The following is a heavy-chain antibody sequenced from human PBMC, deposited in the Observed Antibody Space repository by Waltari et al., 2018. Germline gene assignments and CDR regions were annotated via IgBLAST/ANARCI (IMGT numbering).Heavy chain of an antibody. Sequence: QVQLQESGPGLVKPAQTLSLTCTVSGGPIRSGSFDWAWIRQPAGKGLEWIGRIYTSGSTNYNPSLKSRVTISVDTSKNQFSLKLSSVTAADTAVYYCASGYYYDSSGYYAPDYWGQGTLVTVSS. CDR2: IYTSGST. V-gene: IGHV4-61*02. J-gene: IGHJ4*02. CDR3: ASGYYYDSSGYYAPDY. CDR1: GGPIRSGSFD. D-gene: IGHD3-22*01.